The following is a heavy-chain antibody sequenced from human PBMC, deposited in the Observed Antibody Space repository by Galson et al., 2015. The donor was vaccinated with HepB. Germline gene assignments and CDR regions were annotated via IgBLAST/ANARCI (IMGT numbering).Heavy chain of an antibody. D-gene: IGHD6-13*01. CDR3: AREPNAAEYGMDV. Sequence: SLRLSCAASGFTFSSYGMHWVRQAPGKGLEWVAVIWFDGSDKYYADSVKGRFTISRDNSKNTLDLQMNSLRVEDTAVYYCAREPNAAEYGMDVWGQGTTVTVSS. V-gene: IGHV3-33*01. J-gene: IGHJ6*02. CDR1: GFTFSSYG. CDR2: IWFDGSDK.